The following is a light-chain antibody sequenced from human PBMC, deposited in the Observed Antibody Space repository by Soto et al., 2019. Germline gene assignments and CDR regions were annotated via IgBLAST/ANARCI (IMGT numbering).Light chain of an antibody. CDR3: QQRSNWPIT. CDR2: DAS. J-gene: IGKJ5*01. V-gene: IGKV3-11*01. Sequence: EIVLTQSPATQSLNPGERATLSCRASQSVSSYLAWYQQKPGQAPRLLIYDASNRATGIPARFSGSGSGTDFTLPICSLGPEDFAVYDCQQRSNWPITCGQGTRLEIK. CDR1: QSVSSY.